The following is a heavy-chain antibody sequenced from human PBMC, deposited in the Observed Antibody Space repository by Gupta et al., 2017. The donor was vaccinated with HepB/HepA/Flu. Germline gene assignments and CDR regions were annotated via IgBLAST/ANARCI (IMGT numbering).Heavy chain of an antibody. D-gene: IGHD3-22*01. Sequence: QMQLVQSGTEVKDPGASVKVSCKASGFTFTDYYLRGVRQAPGQGPEWMGWVDPNSGGPNYAQKLQGRVTMTRDTSINTAYMELGGLTIDDTAIYYCARVDQKYYDSSGFLLWGQGTLVTVSP. CDR2: VDPNSGGP. CDR3: ARVDQKYYDSSGFLL. CDR1: GFTFTDYY. J-gene: IGHJ4*02. V-gene: IGHV1-2*02.